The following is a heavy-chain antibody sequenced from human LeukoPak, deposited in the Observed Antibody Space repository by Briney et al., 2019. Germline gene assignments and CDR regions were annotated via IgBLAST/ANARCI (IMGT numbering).Heavy chain of an antibody. J-gene: IGHJ4*02. Sequence: GGSLRLSCAASGFTFSIYGMHWVRQAPGKGLEWVAVISYDGSNIYYADSVKGRFTISRDNSKNTLYLQMNSLRAEDTAIYYCARDRYYDSSGYLDYWGQGTLVTVSS. CDR2: ISYDGSNI. D-gene: IGHD3-22*01. CDR3: ARDRYYDSSGYLDY. CDR1: GFTFSIYG. V-gene: IGHV3-30*03.